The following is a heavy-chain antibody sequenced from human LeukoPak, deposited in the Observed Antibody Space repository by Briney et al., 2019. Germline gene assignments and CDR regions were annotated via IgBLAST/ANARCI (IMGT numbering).Heavy chain of an antibody. D-gene: IGHD3-16*01. V-gene: IGHV1-18*01. CDR1: GYTFTSYG. J-gene: IGHJ4*02. CDR3: TRAPRGDSYGYFDY. Sequence: GASVKVSCKASGYTFTSYGISWVRQAPGQGLEWMGWISGYNGNTNYAQKLQGGVSMTTDTSTSTAYMDLRSLRSDDTAVYYCTRAPRGDSYGYFDYWGQGTLVTVSS. CDR2: ISGYNGNT.